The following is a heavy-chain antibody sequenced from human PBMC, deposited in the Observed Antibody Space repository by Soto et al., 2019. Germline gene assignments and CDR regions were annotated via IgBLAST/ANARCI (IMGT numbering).Heavy chain of an antibody. Sequence: EVQLLESGGGLVQPGGSLRLSCAASGFTFSTYAMSWVRQAPGKGLEWVSKIIHSGDSTYYADSVKGRFTISRDNSKNTVYLQMNSLRAEDTAVYYCATGQQLGYWGQGTLATVSS. V-gene: IGHV3-23*01. CDR1: GFTFSTYA. J-gene: IGHJ4*02. CDR3: ATGQQLGY. CDR2: IIHSGDST. D-gene: IGHD6-13*01.